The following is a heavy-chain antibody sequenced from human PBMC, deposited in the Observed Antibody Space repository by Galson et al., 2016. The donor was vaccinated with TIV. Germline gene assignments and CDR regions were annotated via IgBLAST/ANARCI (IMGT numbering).Heavy chain of an antibody. D-gene: IGHD1-14*01. CDR1: GFTFRSYW. J-gene: IGHJ6*02. Sequence: SLRLSCAASGFTFRSYWMHWVRQAPGKGPMWVARINGDGSSSDYADSVEGRFTISRDNAKTTLSLQMNSLRAEDTAVYFCARHLTTAEYFGMDVWGQGTTVTVSS. CDR3: ARHLTTAEYFGMDV. V-gene: IGHV3-74*01. CDR2: INGDGSSS.